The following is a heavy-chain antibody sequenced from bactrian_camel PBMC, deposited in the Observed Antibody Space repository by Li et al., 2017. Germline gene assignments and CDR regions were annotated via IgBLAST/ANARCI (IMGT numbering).Heavy chain of an antibody. CDR3: VVGTYGGSCPWYFGETEYDY. CDR1: GETYTIRA. Sequence: HVQLVESGGGSVQAGGSLRLSCAASGETYTIRAMAWFRQAPGEEREGIAVIYFRNGDTYHADSVEGRFTIAHDNAKNIVYLQMVSLKPEDSAMYYCVVGTYGGSCPWYFGETEYDYKGQGTQVTVS. V-gene: IGHV3S54*01. J-gene: IGHJ4*01. D-gene: IGHD2*01. CDR2: IYFRNGDT.